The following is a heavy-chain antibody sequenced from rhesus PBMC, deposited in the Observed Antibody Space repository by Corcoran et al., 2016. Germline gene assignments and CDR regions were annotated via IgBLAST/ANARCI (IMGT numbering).Heavy chain of an antibody. CDR3: AMGDPYYFDY. CDR1: GYSLSSGYG. CDR2: IGDGRCST. Sequence: QVQLQESGPGLVTPSEALSLTCAVSGYSLSSGYGWSWIRQPPGEGLEWIGCIGDGRCSTNYNHSLKSRVTISTDTSKNQFSLKLSSVTAADTAVYDCAMGDPYYFDYWGQGVLVTVSS. V-gene: IGHV4-127*01. J-gene: IGHJ4*01. D-gene: IGHD3-34*01.